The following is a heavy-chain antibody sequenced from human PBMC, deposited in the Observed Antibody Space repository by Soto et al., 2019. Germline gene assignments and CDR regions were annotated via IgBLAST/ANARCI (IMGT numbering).Heavy chain of an antibody. D-gene: IGHD1-26*01. J-gene: IGHJ3*02. CDR2: ISGSGGST. V-gene: IGHV3-23*01. CDR1: GFTFSSYA. CDR3: AKDKLSGSYRVDAFDI. Sequence: EVQLLESGGGLVQPGGSLRLSCAASGFTFSSYAMSWVRQAPGKGLEWVSAISGSGGSTYYADSVKGRFTISRDNSKNTLYLQMNSLRAEDTAVYYCAKDKLSGSYRVDAFDIWGQGTMVTVSS.